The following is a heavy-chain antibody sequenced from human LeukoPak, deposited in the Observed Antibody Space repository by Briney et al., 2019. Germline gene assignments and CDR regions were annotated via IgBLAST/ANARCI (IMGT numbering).Heavy chain of an antibody. Sequence: PGGSLRLSCAASGFTFSSYGMHWVRQAPGKGLEWVAFIHFDGSTKYSGDSVKGRFTVSRDNSKNTLYLQMNSLRPEDTAVYYCAKDQCTRTSCDGYPGHWGQGTLVTVSS. CDR2: IHFDGSTK. J-gene: IGHJ4*02. D-gene: IGHD2-2*01. CDR1: GFTFSSYG. CDR3: AKDQCTRTSCDGYPGH. V-gene: IGHV3-30*02.